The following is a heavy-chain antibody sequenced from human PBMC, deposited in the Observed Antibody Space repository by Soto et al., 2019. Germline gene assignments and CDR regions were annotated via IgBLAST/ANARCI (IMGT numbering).Heavy chain of an antibody. Sequence: PGGSLRLSCAASGFTVSSNYMSWARQAPGKGLEWVSVIYSGGSTYYADSVKGRFTISRDNSKNTLYLQMNSLRAEDTAVYYCARDNYDSSGYYHRGFDYWGQGTLVTVSS. CDR3: ARDNYDSSGYYHRGFDY. J-gene: IGHJ4*02. CDR2: IYSGGST. D-gene: IGHD3-22*01. V-gene: IGHV3-66*01. CDR1: GFTVSSNY.